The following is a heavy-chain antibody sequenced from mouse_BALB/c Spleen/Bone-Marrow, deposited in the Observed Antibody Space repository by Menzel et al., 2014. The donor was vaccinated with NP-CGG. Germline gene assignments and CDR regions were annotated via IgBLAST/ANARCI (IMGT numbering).Heavy chain of an antibody. CDR3: AEITTAAYYVMDY. Sequence: VQLQQPGAELVKPGASVKLSCTASGFNIEDTYMHWVKQRPEQGLEWIGRIDPANGNTKYDPKFQGKATITADTSSNTAYLQLSSLTSEDTAVYYCAEITTAAYYVMDYRGQGTSVTVSS. V-gene: IGHV14-3*02. CDR2: IDPANGNT. D-gene: IGHD1-2*01. J-gene: IGHJ4*01. CDR1: GFNIEDTY.